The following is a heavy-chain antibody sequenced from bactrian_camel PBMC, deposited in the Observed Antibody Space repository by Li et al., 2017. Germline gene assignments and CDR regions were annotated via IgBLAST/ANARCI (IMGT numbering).Heavy chain of an antibody. CDR2: IDSDGTT. CDR3: AARYQGGFGYGGLCTDVLADFPY. CDR1: IRTFNLYA. D-gene: IGHD5*01. Sequence: HVQLVESGGGSVQAGGSLRLSCAAETSIRTFNLYAMGWFRQAPGKERERVARIDSDGTTLYADSVKGRFTISKDKGRNTLVLQMNGLKPDDTAMYYCAARYQGGFGYGGLCTDVLADFPYWGQGTQVTVS. J-gene: IGHJ6*01. V-gene: IGHV3S57*01.